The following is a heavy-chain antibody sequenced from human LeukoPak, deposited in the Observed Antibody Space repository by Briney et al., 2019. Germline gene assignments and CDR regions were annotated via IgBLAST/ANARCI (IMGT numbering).Heavy chain of an antibody. D-gene: IGHD6-19*01. V-gene: IGHV4-59*01. J-gene: IGHJ4*02. Sequence: SETLSLTCTVSGGSISSYYWSWIRQPPGKGLEWIGYIYYSGSTNYNPSLKSRVTISVDTSKNQFSLKLSSVTAADTAVYYCARADSYSSGWYGGLDYWGQETLVTVSS. CDR2: IYYSGST. CDR1: GGSISSYY. CDR3: ARADSYSSGWYGGLDY.